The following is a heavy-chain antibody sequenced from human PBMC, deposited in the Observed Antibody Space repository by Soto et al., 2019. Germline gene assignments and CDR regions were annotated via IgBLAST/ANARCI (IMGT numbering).Heavy chain of an antibody. CDR1: GFTFSDYA. CDR2: VAHDGRNT. Sequence: QLVESGGGVVQPGRSLRLSCAAAGFTFSDYAMHWVPQAPGKGLEWVAVVAHDGRNTHYADSVKGRFTISRDSSKNTVSLEMTSLRAEDTAVYYCAKGGRQWLVTSDFNYWGQGALVTVSS. CDR3: AKGGRQWLVTSDFNY. V-gene: IGHV3-30*18. D-gene: IGHD6-19*01. J-gene: IGHJ4*02.